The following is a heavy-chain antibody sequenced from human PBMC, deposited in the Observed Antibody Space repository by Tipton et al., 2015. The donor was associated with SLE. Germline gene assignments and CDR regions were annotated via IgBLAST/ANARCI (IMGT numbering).Heavy chain of an antibody. CDR1: GSSISSYY. J-gene: IGHJ4*02. CDR3: ARRGGYDSGGYFGY. Sequence: TLSLTCTVSGSSISSYYWSWIRQPPGKGLEWIGYIYYSGSTNYNPSPKSRVTISVDTSKNQFSLKLSSVTAADTAVYYCARRGGYDSGGYFGYWGQGTLVTVSS. V-gene: IGHV4-59*01. CDR2: IYYSGST. D-gene: IGHD5-12*01.